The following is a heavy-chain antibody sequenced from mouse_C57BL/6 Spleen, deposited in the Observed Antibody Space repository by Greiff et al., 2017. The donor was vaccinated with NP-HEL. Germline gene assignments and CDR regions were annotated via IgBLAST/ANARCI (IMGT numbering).Heavy chain of an antibody. CDR1: GYTFTSYW. V-gene: IGHV1-64*01. CDR2: IHPNSGST. J-gene: IGHJ1*03. Sequence: VQLQQPGAELVKPGASVKLSCKASGYTFTSYWMHWVKQRPGQGLEWIGMIHPNSGSTNYNEKFKSKATLTVDKSSSTAYMQLSSLTSEDSAVYYCARGWYYGSSSYWYFDAWGTGTTVTVSS. D-gene: IGHD1-1*01. CDR3: ARGWYYGSSSYWYFDA.